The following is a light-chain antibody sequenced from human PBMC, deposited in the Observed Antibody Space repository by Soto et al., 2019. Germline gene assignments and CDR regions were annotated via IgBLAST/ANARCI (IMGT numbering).Light chain of an antibody. V-gene: IGKV1-33*01. CDR3: QQYDNCLPCT. CDR2: DAS. J-gene: IGKJ2*02. Sequence: DIQMTQSPSSLSASVGDRVTITCKASQDISTYVNWYQQKPGKALKLLIYDASNLETGVPSRFSGSGSGTDFTLTISSLQAEDIARYYGQQYDNCLPCTFGRGTKVDIK. CDR1: QDISTY.